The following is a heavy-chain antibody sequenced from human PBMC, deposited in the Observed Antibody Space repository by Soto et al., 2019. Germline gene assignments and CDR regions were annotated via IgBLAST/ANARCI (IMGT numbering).Heavy chain of an antibody. CDR3: ARHISNFRYYYYAMDV. Sequence: SVKVSCKASGGTFSSYAISWVRQAPGQGLEWMGGIIPIFGTANYAQKFQGRVTITADKSTSTAYMELSSLRSEDTAMYYCARHISNFRYYYYAMDVWGQGTTVTVSS. D-gene: IGHD4-4*01. V-gene: IGHV1-69*06. CDR2: IIPIFGTA. J-gene: IGHJ6*02. CDR1: GGTFSSYA.